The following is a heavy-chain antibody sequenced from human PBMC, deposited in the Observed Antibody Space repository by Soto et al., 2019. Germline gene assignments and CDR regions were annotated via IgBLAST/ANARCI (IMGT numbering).Heavy chain of an antibody. CDR1: GFTFSSYG. Sequence: QVQLVESGGGVVQPGRSLRLSCAASGFTFSSYGMHWVRRAPGKGLEWVAVIWYDGSNKYYADSVKGRFTISRDNSKNTLYLQMNSLRAEDTAVYYCARDPPGGGGSAFDIWGQGTMVTVSS. J-gene: IGHJ3*02. D-gene: IGHD3-16*01. CDR3: ARDPPGGGGSAFDI. V-gene: IGHV3-33*01. CDR2: IWYDGSNK.